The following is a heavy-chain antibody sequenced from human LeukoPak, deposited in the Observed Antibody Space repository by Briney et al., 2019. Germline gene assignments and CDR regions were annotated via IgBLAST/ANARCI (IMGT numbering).Heavy chain of an antibody. CDR3: ARDGRRITMIVVVMGFDY. CDR2: IYYSGST. Sequence: SEALSLTCTVSGGSINSSSYYWGWIRQPAGKGLEWIGSIYYSGSTYYNPSLKSRVTISVDTSKNQFSLKLSSVTAADTAVYYCARDGRRITMIVVVMGFDYWGQGTLVTVSS. CDR1: GGSINSSSYY. V-gene: IGHV4-39*07. J-gene: IGHJ4*02. D-gene: IGHD3-22*01.